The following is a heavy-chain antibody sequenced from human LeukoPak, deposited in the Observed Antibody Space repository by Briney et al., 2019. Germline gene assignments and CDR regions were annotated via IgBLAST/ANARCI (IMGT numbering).Heavy chain of an antibody. D-gene: IGHD3-3*01. CDR2: ASSDGINT. CDR1: GFTFSNFA. J-gene: IGHJ4*02. CDR3: AKPFGFLEWLYGGYFDS. V-gene: IGHV3-23*01. Sequence: GGSLRLSCSASGFTFSNFAMSWVRQAPGKGLEWVSAASSDGINTYYTDSLKGRFTISRDNSKNTVFLQMHSLTAEDTAVYYCAKPFGFLEWLYGGYFDSWGQGTLVTVSS.